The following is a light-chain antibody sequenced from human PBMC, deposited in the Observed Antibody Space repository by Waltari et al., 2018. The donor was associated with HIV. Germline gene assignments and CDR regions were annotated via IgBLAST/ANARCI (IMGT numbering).Light chain of an antibody. CDR3: AAWDDGLSGQV. Sequence: QTVLTQPPPPPGPPAQRVPTSSSGSSSPIGRNYVYCNQQPPGTAPKLLIHRNNQRPSGVPDRFSGSKSGTSASLAISGLRSEDEADYYCAAWDDGLSGQVFGGGTKLTVL. V-gene: IGLV1-47*01. CDR1: SSPIGRNY. J-gene: IGLJ3*02. CDR2: RNN.